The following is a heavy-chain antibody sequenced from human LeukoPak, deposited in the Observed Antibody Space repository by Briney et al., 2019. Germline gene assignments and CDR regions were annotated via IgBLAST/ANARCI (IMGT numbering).Heavy chain of an antibody. Sequence: GGSLRLSCAASGFTFDDYAMHWVRQAPGKGLEWVSLISWDGGSTYYADSAKGRFTISRDNSKNSLYLQMNGLRAEDTALYYCAKAGHGSLYYFDYWGQGTLVTVSS. CDR2: ISWDGGST. CDR3: AKAGHGSLYYFDY. D-gene: IGHD1-14*01. CDR1: GFTFDDYA. V-gene: IGHV3-43D*04. J-gene: IGHJ4*02.